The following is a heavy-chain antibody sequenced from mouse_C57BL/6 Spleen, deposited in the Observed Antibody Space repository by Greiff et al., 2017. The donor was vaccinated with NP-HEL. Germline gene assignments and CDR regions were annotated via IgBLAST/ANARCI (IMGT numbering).Heavy chain of an antibody. J-gene: IGHJ4*01. CDR1: GYTFTSYW. Sequence: VQLQQSGAELVKPGASVKVSCKASGYTFTSYWMNWVKQRPGQGLEWIGRIHPSDSDTNYNQKFKGKATLTVDKSSSTAYMQLSSLTSEDSAVCDSAGGGPLTGAMEGWGKGTTVTVAS. CDR3: AGGGPLTGAMEG. V-gene: IGHV1-74*01. D-gene: IGHD4-1*01. CDR2: IHPSDSDT.